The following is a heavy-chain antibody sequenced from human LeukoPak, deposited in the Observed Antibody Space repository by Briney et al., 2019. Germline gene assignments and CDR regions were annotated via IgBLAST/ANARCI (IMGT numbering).Heavy chain of an antibody. CDR1: GFTFSNCA. CDR2: ISGSGTTT. CDR3: ASSNGNIFDY. D-gene: IGHD4-23*01. Sequence: GGSLRLSCAASGFTFSNCAMSWVRQAPVKGLEWVSSISGSGTTTYYADSVRGRFTISRDNFKNTLYLQMNSLRAEDAAVYYCASSNGNIFDYWGQGTLVTVSS. V-gene: IGHV3-23*01. J-gene: IGHJ4*02.